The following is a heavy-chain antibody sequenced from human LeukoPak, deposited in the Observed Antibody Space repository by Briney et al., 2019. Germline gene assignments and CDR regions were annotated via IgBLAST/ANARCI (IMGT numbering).Heavy chain of an antibody. CDR3: ARARQLAYYYHMDV. D-gene: IGHD6-6*01. CDR2: IIPMFGTA. J-gene: IGHJ6*03. CDR1: GGTSSSYA. V-gene: IGHV1-69*13. Sequence: ASVKVSCKASGGTSSSYAISWVRQAPGQGLEWMGGIIPMFGTANYAQKFQGRVTITADESTSTAYMELSSLRSEDTAVYYCARARQLAYYYHMDVWGKGTTVTVSS.